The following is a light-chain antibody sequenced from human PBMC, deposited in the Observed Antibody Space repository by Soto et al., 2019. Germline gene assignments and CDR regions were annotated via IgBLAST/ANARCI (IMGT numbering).Light chain of an antibody. V-gene: IGKV3-20*01. Sequence: EIVLTQSPGTLSLSPGERATLSCRASQSVGSSSLAWYHQNPGQAPRLLIYDASSRATGIPDRFSGSGSGTYFTLTSSRLEPEFFVFYYWQHYGRSPTFGQGTKVDIK. CDR1: QSVGSSS. CDR3: QHYGRSPT. J-gene: IGKJ1*01. CDR2: DAS.